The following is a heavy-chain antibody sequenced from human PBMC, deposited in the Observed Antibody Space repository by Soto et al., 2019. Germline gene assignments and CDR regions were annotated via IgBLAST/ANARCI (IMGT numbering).Heavy chain of an antibody. Sequence: QVQLVESGGGVVQPGRSLRLSCAASGFTFSSYGMHWVRQAPGKGLEWVAIISYDGSNKYYADSVKGRFTISRDNSKNTLYLQMNSLSADDTAVYYCANDLLPLLVAAPFDYWCQGTLVTFSS. J-gene: IGHJ4*02. V-gene: IGHV3-30*18. CDR2: ISYDGSNK. D-gene: IGHD2-15*01. CDR1: GFTFSSYG. CDR3: ANDLLPLLVAAPFDY.